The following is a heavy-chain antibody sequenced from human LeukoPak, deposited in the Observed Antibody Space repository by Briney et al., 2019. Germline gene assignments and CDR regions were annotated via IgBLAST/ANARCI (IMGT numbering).Heavy chain of an antibody. V-gene: IGHV3-11*06. J-gene: IGHJ4*02. Sequence: GGSLRLSCAASGFTFSDYYMTWIRQAPGKGLEWLSYISTTSGFTKYADSVKGRFTISRDNAKNSLYLQMSSLRADDTAVYYRARLRGDSQIAPDYWGQGTLVTVSS. D-gene: IGHD2-21*02. CDR2: ISTTSGFT. CDR3: ARLRGDSQIAPDY. CDR1: GFTFSDYY.